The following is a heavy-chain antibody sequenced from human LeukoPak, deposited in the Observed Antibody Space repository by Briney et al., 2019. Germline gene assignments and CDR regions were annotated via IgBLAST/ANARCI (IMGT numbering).Heavy chain of an antibody. CDR1: GYTLTELS. CDR3: ATSPGGPNHDAFDI. V-gene: IGHV1-24*01. CDR2: FDPEDGET. D-gene: IGHD3-16*01. J-gene: IGHJ3*02. Sequence: ASVKVSCKVSGYTLTELSMHWVRQAPGKGLEWMGGFDPEDGETIYAQKFQGRATMTEDTSTDTAYMELSSLRSEDTAVYYCATSPGGPNHDAFDIWGQGTMVTVSS.